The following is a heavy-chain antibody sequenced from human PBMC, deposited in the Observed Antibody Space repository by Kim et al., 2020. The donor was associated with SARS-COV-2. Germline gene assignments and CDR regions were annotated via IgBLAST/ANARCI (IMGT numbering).Heavy chain of an antibody. J-gene: IGHJ6*02. Sequence: GESLKISCKGSGYSFTSYWIGWVRQMPGKGLEWMGIIYPGDSDTRYSPSFQGQVTISADKSISTAYLQWSSLKASDTAMYYCAMSYYDFWSGYSVDYYYYGMDVGGQGTTVTVTS. CDR2: IYPGDSDT. V-gene: IGHV5-51*01. CDR3: AMSYYDFWSGYSVDYYYYGMDV. CDR1: GYSFTSYW. D-gene: IGHD3-3*01.